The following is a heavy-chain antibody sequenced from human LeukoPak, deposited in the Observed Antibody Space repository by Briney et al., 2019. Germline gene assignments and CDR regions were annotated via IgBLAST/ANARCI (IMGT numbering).Heavy chain of an antibody. V-gene: IGHV4-34*01. CDR2: INHSGST. Sequence: PSETLSLTCAVYGGSFSGYYWSWIRQPPGKGLEWIGDINHSGSTNYNPSLKSRVTISVDTSKNQFSLKLSSVTAADTAVYYCAGQYSSSSGWFDPWGQGTLVTVSS. D-gene: IGHD6-6*01. J-gene: IGHJ5*02. CDR3: AGQYSSSSGWFDP. CDR1: GGSFSGYY.